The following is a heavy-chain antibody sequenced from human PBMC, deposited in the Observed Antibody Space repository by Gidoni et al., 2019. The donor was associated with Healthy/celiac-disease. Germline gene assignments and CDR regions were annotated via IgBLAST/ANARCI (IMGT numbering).Heavy chain of an antibody. J-gene: IGHJ5*02. CDR1: GYTFTSYY. Sequence: QVQLVQSGAEVKKPGASVKVSCKASGYTFTSYYMHWVRQAPGQGLEWMGIINPSGGSTSYAQKFQGRVTMTRDTSTSTVYMELSSLRSEDTAVYYCARDRAMVVAVKTNWFDPWGQGTLVTVSS. V-gene: IGHV1-46*01. CDR2: INPSGGST. D-gene: IGHD2-15*01. CDR3: ARDRAMVVAVKTNWFDP.